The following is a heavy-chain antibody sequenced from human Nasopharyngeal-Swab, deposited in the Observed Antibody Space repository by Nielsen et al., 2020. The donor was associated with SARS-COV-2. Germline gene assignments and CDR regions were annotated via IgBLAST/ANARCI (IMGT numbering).Heavy chain of an antibody. Sequence: GGSLRLSCAASGFTFSGSAMHWVRQASGKGLEWVGRIRSKANSYATAYAASVKGRFTISRDDSKNTAYLQMNSLKTEDTAVYYGTSRNPETGSYWGQGTLVTVSS. CDR1: GFTFSGSA. CDR3: TSRNPETGSY. V-gene: IGHV3-73*01. CDR2: IRSKANSYAT. D-gene: IGHD1-14*01. J-gene: IGHJ4*02.